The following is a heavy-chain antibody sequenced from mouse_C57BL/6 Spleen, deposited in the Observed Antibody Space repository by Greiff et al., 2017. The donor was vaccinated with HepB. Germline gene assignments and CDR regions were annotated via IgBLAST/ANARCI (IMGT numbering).Heavy chain of an antibody. CDR3: ARKGEYVYAMDY. CDR2: INPSSGYT. J-gene: IGHJ4*01. CDR1: GYTFTSYW. V-gene: IGHV1-7*01. D-gene: IGHD5-1*01. Sequence: QVQLQQSGAELAKPGASVKLSCKASGYTFTSYWMHWVKQRPGQGLEWIGYINPSSGYTKYNQKFKDKAILTADKSSSTAYMQLSSLTYEDSAVYYCARKGEYVYAMDYWGQGTSVTVSS.